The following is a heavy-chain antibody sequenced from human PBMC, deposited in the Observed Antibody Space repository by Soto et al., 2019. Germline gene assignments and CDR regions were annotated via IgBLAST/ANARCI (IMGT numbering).Heavy chain of an antibody. CDR3: ARVIVVVPAAIISPYSPLDV. CDR1: GGTFSSYA. Sequence: SVKVSCKASGGTFSSYAISWVRQAPGQGLEWMGGIIPIFGTANYAQKFQGRVTITADESTSTAYMELSSLRSEDTAVYYCARVIVVVPAAIISPYSPLDVWGQGTTVTVSS. D-gene: IGHD2-2*02. CDR2: IIPIFGTA. J-gene: IGHJ6*02. V-gene: IGHV1-69*13.